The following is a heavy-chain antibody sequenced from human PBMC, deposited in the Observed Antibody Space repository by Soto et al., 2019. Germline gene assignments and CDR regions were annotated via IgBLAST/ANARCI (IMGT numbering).Heavy chain of an antibody. CDR1: GGTFSSYA. V-gene: IGHV1-69*12. D-gene: IGHD6-19*01. J-gene: IGHJ4*02. Sequence: QVQLVQSGAEVKKPGSSVKVSCKASGGTFSSYAISWVRQAPGQGLEWMGGIIPIFGTANYAQKFQGRVTLTADEATSPAYLELSSLRSEDTAVYYCAYSSGWHQGSYWGQGTLVTVSS. CDR3: AYSSGWHQGSY. CDR2: IIPIFGTA.